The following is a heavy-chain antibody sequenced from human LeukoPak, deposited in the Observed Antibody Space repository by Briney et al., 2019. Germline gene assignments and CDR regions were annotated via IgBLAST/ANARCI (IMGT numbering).Heavy chain of an antibody. CDR2: ISGSGGGT. D-gene: IGHD3-22*01. CDR1: GFTFSTYA. V-gene: IGHV3-23*01. CDR3: AKSSYYDSSGYYREYYFDY. Sequence: GGSLRLSCAASGFTFSTYAMSWVRQAPRKGLEWVSAISGSGGGTYYADSVEGRFTISRDNSKNTLYLQMNSLRAEDTAVYYCAKSSYYDSSGYYREYYFDYWGQGTLVTVSS. J-gene: IGHJ4*02.